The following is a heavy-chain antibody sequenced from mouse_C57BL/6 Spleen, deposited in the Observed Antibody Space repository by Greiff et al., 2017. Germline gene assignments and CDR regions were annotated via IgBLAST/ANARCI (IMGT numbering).Heavy chain of an antibody. CDR1: GYTFTDYE. Sequence: QVQLQQSGAELVRPGASVTLSCKASGYTFTDYEMHWVKQTPVHGLEWIGAIDPETGGTAYNQKFKGKAILTADKSSSTAYMELRSLTSEDSAVYYCTRGAVHYFDYWGQGTTRTVAS. CDR3: TRGAVHYFDY. J-gene: IGHJ2*01. V-gene: IGHV1-15*01. CDR2: IDPETGGT. D-gene: IGHD1-1*01.